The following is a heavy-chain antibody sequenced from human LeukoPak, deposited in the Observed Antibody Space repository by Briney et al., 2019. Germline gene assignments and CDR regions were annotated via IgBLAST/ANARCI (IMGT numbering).Heavy chain of an antibody. J-gene: IGHJ3*02. V-gene: IGHV3-74*01. Sequence: GGSLRLSCAASGFTFSSYWMHWVRQAPGKGLVWVSRIGSDGSTTYADPVKGRFTISRDNAKNTLYLQMNSLRAEDTAVYYCARAGDYGSGSCAFDMWGQGTMVTVSS. CDR1: GFTFSSYW. CDR3: ARAGDYGSGSCAFDM. D-gene: IGHD3-10*01. CDR2: IGSDGST.